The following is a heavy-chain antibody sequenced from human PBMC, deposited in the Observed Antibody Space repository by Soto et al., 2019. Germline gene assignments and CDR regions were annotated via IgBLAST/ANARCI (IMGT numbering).Heavy chain of an antibody. CDR1: GGSVSSSSYS. CDR2: VYYSGST. D-gene: IGHD3-9*01. V-gene: IGHV4-39*01. Sequence: PSETLSLTCNVSGGSVSSSSYSWGWVRQPQGKGLEWIGSVYYSGSTYYNPSLESRVTISVDKSKNQFSLKLMSLSAADTAVYYCGRLEGLATISYYFDYWGQGALVTVSS. J-gene: IGHJ4*02. CDR3: GRLEGLATISYYFDY.